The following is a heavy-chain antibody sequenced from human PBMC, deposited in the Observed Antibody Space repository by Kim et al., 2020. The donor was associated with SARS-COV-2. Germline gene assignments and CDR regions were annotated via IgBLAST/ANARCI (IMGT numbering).Heavy chain of an antibody. Sequence: ASVKVSCKASGYTFTSYAMHWVRQAPGQRLEWMGWINAGNGNTKYSQKFQGRVTITRDTSASTAYMELSSLRSEDTAVYYCARSDIAVAGTPIGYWGQGTLVTVSS. CDR2: INAGNGNT. V-gene: IGHV1-3*01. J-gene: IGHJ4*02. CDR3: ARSDIAVAGTPIGY. D-gene: IGHD6-19*01. CDR1: GYTFTSYA.